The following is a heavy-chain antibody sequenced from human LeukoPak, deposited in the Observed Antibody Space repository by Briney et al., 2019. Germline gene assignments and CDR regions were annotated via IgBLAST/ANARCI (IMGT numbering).Heavy chain of an antibody. CDR2: IYTGDSDT. Sequence: GESLKISCKGSGYSFTNYWIGWGRQMPRKGLEGMGIIYTGDSDTRYSPSFQGQVTISADKSISTASLQRSTVTASDTAMYYCARHLSGGDPPGYWGEGTLVTDSS. D-gene: IGHD2-21*02. J-gene: IGHJ4*02. V-gene: IGHV5-51*01. CDR1: GYSFTNYW. CDR3: ARHLSGGDPPGY.